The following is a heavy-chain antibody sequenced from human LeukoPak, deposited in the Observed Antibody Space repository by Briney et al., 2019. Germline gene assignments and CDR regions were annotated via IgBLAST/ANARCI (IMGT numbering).Heavy chain of an antibody. V-gene: IGHV3-23*01. J-gene: IGHJ6*03. CDR3: AKSSGYGDYDYYYYYMDV. CDR2: ISGSGYST. CDR1: GFNFNSYG. D-gene: IGHD4-17*01. Sequence: GGSLRLSCAASGFNFNSYGMSWVRQAPGKGLEWVSTISGSGYSTYYADSVKGRFTISRDNSKDTLYLQMNSLRVEDTAVYYCAKSSGYGDYDYYYYYMDVWGKGTTVTVSS.